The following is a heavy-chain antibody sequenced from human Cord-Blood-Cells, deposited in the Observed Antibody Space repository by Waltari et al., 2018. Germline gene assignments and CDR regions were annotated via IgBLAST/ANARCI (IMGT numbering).Heavy chain of an antibody. D-gene: IGHD2-15*01. Sequence: EVQLVESGGGLVQPGGSLRLSWAAPRFTFGRSWMHWVRQAPGKGLVWVSSINSDGSSTSYADSVKGRFTISRDNAKNTLYLQMNSLRAEDTAVYYCAGGDAFDIWGQGTMVTVSS. CDR3: AGGDAFDI. J-gene: IGHJ3*02. V-gene: IGHV3-74*01. CDR1: RFTFGRSW. CDR2: INSDGSST.